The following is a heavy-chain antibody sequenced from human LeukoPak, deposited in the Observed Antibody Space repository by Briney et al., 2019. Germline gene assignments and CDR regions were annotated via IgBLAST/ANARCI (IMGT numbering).Heavy chain of an antibody. V-gene: IGHV3-7*03. CDR1: GFTFSSYW. J-gene: IGHJ4*02. CDR3: AREEVKSFDN. Sequence: GGSLRLSCAASGFTFSSYWMNWARQAPGKGLEWVASINHNGNVNYYVDSVKGRFTISRDNAKNSLYLQMNNLRVEDTAVYYCAREEVKSFDNWGQGTLVTVSS. CDR2: INHNGNVN.